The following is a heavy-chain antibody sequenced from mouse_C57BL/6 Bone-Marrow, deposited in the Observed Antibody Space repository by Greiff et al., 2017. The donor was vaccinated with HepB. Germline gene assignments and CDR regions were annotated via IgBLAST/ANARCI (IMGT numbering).Heavy chain of an antibody. CDR3: ARDENYSNYGFAY. CDR1: GFTFSSYA. J-gene: IGHJ3*01. Sequence: EVKLMESGGGLVKPGGSLKLSCAASGFTFSSYAMSWVRQTPEKRLEWVATISDGGSYTYYPDNVKGRFTISRDNAKNNLYLQMSHLKSEDTAMYYCARDENYSNYGFAYWGQGTLVTVSA. V-gene: IGHV5-4*01. D-gene: IGHD2-5*01. CDR2: ISDGGSYT.